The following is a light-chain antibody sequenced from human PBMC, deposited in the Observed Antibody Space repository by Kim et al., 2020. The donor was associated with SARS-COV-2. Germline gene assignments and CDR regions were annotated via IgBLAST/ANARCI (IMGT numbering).Light chain of an antibody. V-gene: IGKV3-20*01. CDR1: QSVSSTF. Sequence: EIVLTQSPGTLSLSAGERVTLSCRASQSVSSTFLAWYQQKPGQAPRLLIYGASNRATGIPDRFSGSGSGTDFTLTISRLEPEDFALYYCQQYGSSVPLTFGGETKVDIK. CDR2: GAS. J-gene: IGKJ4*01. CDR3: QQYGSSVPLT.